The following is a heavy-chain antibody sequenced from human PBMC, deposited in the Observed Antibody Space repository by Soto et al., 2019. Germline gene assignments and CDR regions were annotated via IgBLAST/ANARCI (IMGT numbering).Heavy chain of an antibody. CDR3: ARGGLPVSRGIVGATRANYYYYYGMDV. Sequence: RASVKVSCKASGGTFSSYAISWVRQAPGQGLEWMGGIIPIFGTANYAQKFQGRVTITADKSTSTAYMELSSLRSEDTAVYYCARGGLPVSRGIVGATRANYYYYYGMDVWGQGTTVTVSS. V-gene: IGHV1-69*06. D-gene: IGHD1-26*01. CDR2: IIPIFGTA. CDR1: GGTFSSYA. J-gene: IGHJ6*02.